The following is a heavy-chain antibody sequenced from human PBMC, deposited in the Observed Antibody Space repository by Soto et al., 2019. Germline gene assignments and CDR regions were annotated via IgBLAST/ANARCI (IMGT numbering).Heavy chain of an antibody. CDR2: ISGSGFKR. Sequence: GGSLRLSFAASGFIFENFGMSWVRQAPGKGLEWISSISGSGFKRYYADSVKGRFTISRDNSKSTVYLELNNLRAEDTAVYHCAKNQGVELVPLATVDWFDPWGQGSVVTVSS. D-gene: IGHD1-26*01. J-gene: IGHJ5*02. CDR1: GFIFENFG. CDR3: AKNQGVELVPLATVDWFDP. V-gene: IGHV3-23*01.